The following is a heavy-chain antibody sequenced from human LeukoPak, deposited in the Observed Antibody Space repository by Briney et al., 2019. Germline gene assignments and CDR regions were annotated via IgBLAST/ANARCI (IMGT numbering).Heavy chain of an antibody. V-gene: IGHV1-69*01. Sequence: GASVKVSCKASGGTFSNYVVGWVRQAPGQGLEWMGGIIPPFGSAKYAQKFQGRVTIVADESTSTAYMELSSLRSDDTAVYYCARVSGCSGTSCPSGLVDSWGQGTLVTVSS. CDR3: ARVSGCSGTSCPSGLVDS. CDR1: GGTFSNYV. J-gene: IGHJ4*02. D-gene: IGHD2-2*01. CDR2: IIPPFGSA.